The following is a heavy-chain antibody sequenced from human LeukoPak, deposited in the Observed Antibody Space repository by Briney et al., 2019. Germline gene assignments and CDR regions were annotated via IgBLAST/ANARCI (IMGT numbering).Heavy chain of an antibody. CDR2: ISSSGSTI. CDR1: GFTVSSNY. J-gene: IGHJ3*02. D-gene: IGHD2-2*03. Sequence: GGSLRLSVAASGFTVSSNYMNWVRKAPGKGLEWVSYISSSGSTIYYADSVKGRFTISRDNAKNSLYLQMNSLRAEDTAVYYCARDHGYCSSTSCSPGGAFDIWGQGTMVTVSS. V-gene: IGHV3-48*03. CDR3: ARDHGYCSSTSCSPGGAFDI.